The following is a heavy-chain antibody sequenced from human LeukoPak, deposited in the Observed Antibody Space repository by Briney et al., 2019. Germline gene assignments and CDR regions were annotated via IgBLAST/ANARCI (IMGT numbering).Heavy chain of an antibody. J-gene: IGHJ6*02. CDR3: ARDLTYGSGSYYTLLGYYYGMDV. CDR1: GFTFSTYD. V-gene: IGHV3-23*01. D-gene: IGHD3-10*01. Sequence: GGSLRLSCAAAGFTFSTYDMSWVPRAPGKVLEGVSALTGSGASTYYADSVKGRFTISSDNAKNSLYLQMNSLRAEDTAVYYCARDLTYGSGSYYTLLGYYYGMDVWGQGTTVTVSS. CDR2: LTGSGAST.